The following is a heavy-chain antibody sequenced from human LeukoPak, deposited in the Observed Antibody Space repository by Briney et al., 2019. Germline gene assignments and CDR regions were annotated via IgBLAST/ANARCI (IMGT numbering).Heavy chain of an antibody. CDR1: GFTFSSYG. V-gene: IGHV3-48*03. J-gene: IGHJ4*02. CDR2: ISSSGSNI. CDR3: ARDSTGKFDY. Sequence: HPGGSLRLSCAASGFTFSSYGMNWVRQAPGKGLEWVSYISSSGSNIYYADSVKGRFTISRDNAKNSLYLQMNSLRAEDTAVYYCARDSTGKFDYWGQGTLVTVSS.